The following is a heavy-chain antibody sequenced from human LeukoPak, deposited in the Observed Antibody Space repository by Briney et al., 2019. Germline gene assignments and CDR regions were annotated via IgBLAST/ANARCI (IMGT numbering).Heavy chain of an antibody. V-gene: IGHV1-46*01. J-gene: IGHJ3*02. Sequence: APVKVSCKTSGHTFTSYYMHWVRQAPAQGLEWMGMITSGGSTSYAQKFQGRVTMTRDTSTSTVYMELRSLRSEDTAVYYCARPGGNYAFDIWGQGTVVTVSS. CDR1: GHTFTSYY. D-gene: IGHD4-23*01. CDR2: ITSGGST. CDR3: ARPGGNYAFDI.